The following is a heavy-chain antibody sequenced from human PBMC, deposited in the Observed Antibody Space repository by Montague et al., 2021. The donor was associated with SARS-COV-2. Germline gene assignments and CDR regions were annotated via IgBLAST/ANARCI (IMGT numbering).Heavy chain of an antibody. CDR1: GGSISSSSYY. D-gene: IGHD2-15*01. CDR2: IYYSGST. Sequence: SETLSLTCTVSGGSISSSSYYWGWIRQLPGKGLEWIGSIYYSGSTYYNPPLKRRATISVDTSKNQFSMKLSSVTAADTAVYYCARVISRQNNIVVVGLYYFGYWGQGTLVTVSS. V-gene: IGHV4-39*07. J-gene: IGHJ4*02. CDR3: ARVISRQNNIVVVGLYYFGY.